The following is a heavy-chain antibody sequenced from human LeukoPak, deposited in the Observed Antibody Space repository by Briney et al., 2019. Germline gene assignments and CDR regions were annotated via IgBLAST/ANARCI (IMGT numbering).Heavy chain of an antibody. J-gene: IGHJ6*02. CDR2: INHSGST. Sequence: PETLSLTCAVYGGSFSGYYWSWIRQPPGKGLEWIGEINHSGSTNYNPSLKSRVTISVDTSKNQFSLKLSSVTAADTAVYYCARVTSSSWVHYYYGMDVWGQGTTVTVSS. CDR1: GGSFSGYY. CDR3: ARVTSSSWVHYYYGMDV. V-gene: IGHV4-34*01. D-gene: IGHD6-13*01.